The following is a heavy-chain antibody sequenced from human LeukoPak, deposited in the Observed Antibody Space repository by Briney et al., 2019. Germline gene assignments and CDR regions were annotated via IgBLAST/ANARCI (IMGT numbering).Heavy chain of an antibody. V-gene: IGHV4-59*08. CDR1: GGSISSYY. CDR3: ARRHKYCSGGSCYWSWFDP. Sequence: SEALSLTCTVSGGSISSYYWSWIRQPPGKGLEWIGYIYYSGSTNYNPSLKSQVTISVDTSKNQFSLKLSSVTAADTAVYYCARRHKYCSGGSCYWSWFDPWGQGTLVTVSS. J-gene: IGHJ5*02. CDR2: IYYSGST. D-gene: IGHD2-15*01.